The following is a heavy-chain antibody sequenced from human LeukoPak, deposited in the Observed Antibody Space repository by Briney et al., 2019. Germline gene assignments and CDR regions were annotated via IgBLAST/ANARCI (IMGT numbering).Heavy chain of an antibody. CDR3: ARRGIWFGELYFDY. D-gene: IGHD3-10*01. CDR1: GGSISSSSYY. J-gene: IGHJ4*02. V-gene: IGHV4-39*01. Sequence: PSETLSLTCTVSGGSISSSSYYWGWIRQPPGKGLEWIGSIYYSGSTYYNPSLKSRVTISVDTSENQFSLKLSSVTAADTAVYYCARRGIWFGELYFDYWGQGTLVTVSS. CDR2: IYYSGST.